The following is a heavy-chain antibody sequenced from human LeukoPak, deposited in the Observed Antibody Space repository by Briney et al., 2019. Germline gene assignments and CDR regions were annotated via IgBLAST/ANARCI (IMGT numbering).Heavy chain of an antibody. J-gene: IGHJ4*02. CDR1: GFTFSSYA. V-gene: IGHV3-21*01. CDR2: ISSSSSYI. D-gene: IGHD2-2*01. CDR3: ATIVVVPAARSPGY. Sequence: AGGSLRLSCAASGFTFSSYAMSWVRQAPGKGLEWVSSISSSSSYIYYADSVKGRFTISRDNAKNSLYLQMNSLRAEDTAVYYCATIVVVPAARSPGYWGQGTLVTVSS.